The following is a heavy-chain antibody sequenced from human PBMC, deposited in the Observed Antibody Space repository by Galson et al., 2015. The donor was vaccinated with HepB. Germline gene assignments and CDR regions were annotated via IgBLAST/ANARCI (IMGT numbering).Heavy chain of an antibody. Sequence: SVKVSCKVSGYTLSESSMHWVRQAPGKGLEWMGSFDPEDGETVYAQKFQGRVTLTGDTSTDTAYVELSSLRSEDTAVYYCATPFGVGDEYFDSWGQGTLVTVSS. CDR1: GYTLSESS. CDR2: FDPEDGET. V-gene: IGHV1-24*01. D-gene: IGHD3-10*01. CDR3: ATPFGVGDEYFDS. J-gene: IGHJ4*02.